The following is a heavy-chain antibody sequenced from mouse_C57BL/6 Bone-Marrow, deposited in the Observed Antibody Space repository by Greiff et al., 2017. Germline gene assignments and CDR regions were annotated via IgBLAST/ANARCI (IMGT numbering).Heavy chain of an antibody. D-gene: IGHD1-1*01. J-gene: IGHJ1*03. CDR2: ISSGGSYT. CDR1: GFTFSSYG. CDR3: ARREYYYGSSRYFDV. Sequence: EVKLQESGGDLVKPGGSLKLSCAASGFTFSSYGMSWVRQTPDKRLEWVATISSGGSYTYYPDSVKGRFTISRDNAKNTLYLQMSSLKSEDTAMYYCARREYYYGSSRYFDVWGTGTTVTVSS. V-gene: IGHV5-6*01.